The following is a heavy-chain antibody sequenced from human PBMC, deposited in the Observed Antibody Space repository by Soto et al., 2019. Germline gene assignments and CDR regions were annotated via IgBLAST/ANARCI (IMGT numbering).Heavy chain of an antibody. CDR2: IIPTFGTG. CDR1: GVTFNNYA. CDR3: ASFDGTLVRGGRSSPYEMDV. J-gene: IGHJ6*02. D-gene: IGHD3-10*01. Sequence: QVLLVQSGPEVKKPGSSVKVSCKASGVTFNNYAINWVRQAPGRGLEWMGGIIPTFGTGNHAQDFQGRVTITADESTTTAYMELNSLRSEDTARYYCASFDGTLVRGGRSSPYEMDVWGQGTTVIVSS. V-gene: IGHV1-69*01.